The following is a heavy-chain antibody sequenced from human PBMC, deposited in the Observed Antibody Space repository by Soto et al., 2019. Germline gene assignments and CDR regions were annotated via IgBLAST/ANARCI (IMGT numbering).Heavy chain of an antibody. D-gene: IGHD1-26*01. V-gene: IGHV1-69*02. J-gene: IGHJ4*02. CDR2: IIPILGIT. CDR1: GGTFSS. CDR3: ARAGGGSYWDS. Sequence: QVQLVQSGAEVKKPGSSVKVSCKASGGTFSSISWVRQAPGQGLEWMGRIIPILGITNYAQKFQGRVAITADKSTSTAYMELSSLRSEATAVFYCARAGGGSYWDSWGQGTLVTVSS.